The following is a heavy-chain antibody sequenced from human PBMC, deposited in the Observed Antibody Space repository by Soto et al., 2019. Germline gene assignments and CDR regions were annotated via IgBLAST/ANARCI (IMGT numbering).Heavy chain of an antibody. CDR1: GGSISSGGYY. J-gene: IGHJ4*02. CDR2: IYYSGST. D-gene: IGHD2-15*01. Sequence: QVQLQESGPGLVKPSQTLSLTCTVSGGSISSGGYYWSWIRQPPGKGLEWIGYIYYSGSTYYNPSLKSQVTTTVHTPKNQFSLKLSSVTVADTAVYYCARGGQPYCSGGSCYSGLIDYWGQGTLVTVSS. CDR3: ARGGQPYCSGGSCYSGLIDY. V-gene: IGHV4-31*01.